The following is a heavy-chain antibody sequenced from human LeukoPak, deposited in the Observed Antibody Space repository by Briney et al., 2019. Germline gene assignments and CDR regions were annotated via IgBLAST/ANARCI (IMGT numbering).Heavy chain of an antibody. D-gene: IGHD2-2*01. CDR2: IYYSGST. Sequence: SETLSLTCTVSGGSISSYYWSWIRQPPGKGLEWIGYIYYSGSTNYNPTLKSRVTISVDTSKNQFSLKLSSVTAADTAVYYCARVVPAAMDASGWYDYWGQGTLVTVSS. V-gene: IGHV4-59*01. CDR1: GGSISSYY. J-gene: IGHJ4*02. CDR3: ARVVPAAMDASGWYDY.